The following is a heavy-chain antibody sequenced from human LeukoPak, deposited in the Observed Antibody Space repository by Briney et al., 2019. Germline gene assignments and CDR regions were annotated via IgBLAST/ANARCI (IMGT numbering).Heavy chain of an antibody. V-gene: IGHV3-23*01. Sequence: PGGSLRLSCTASGFTFSSYAMSWVRQAPGKGLEWVSAISGSGGSTYYADSVKGRFTISRDNSKDTLYLQMNSLRAEDTAVYYCAKTRVLRYFDWLPTDYWGQGTLVTVSS. CDR3: AKTRVLRYFDWLPTDY. CDR1: GFTFSSYA. CDR2: ISGSGGST. D-gene: IGHD3-9*01. J-gene: IGHJ4*02.